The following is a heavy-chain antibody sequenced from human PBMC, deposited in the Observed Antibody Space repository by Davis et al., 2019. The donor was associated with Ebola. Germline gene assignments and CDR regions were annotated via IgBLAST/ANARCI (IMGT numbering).Heavy chain of an antibody. CDR1: GYSFTSYW. CDR3: ARFSVAATRYYYYGMDV. D-gene: IGHD2-15*01. V-gene: IGHV5-51*01. CDR2: IYPGDSDT. J-gene: IGHJ6*02. Sequence: AASLKISCTGSGYSFTSYWIGWVRQMPGKGLEWMGIIYPGDSDTRYSPSFQGQVTISADKSISTAYLQWSSLKASDTAMYYCARFSVAATRYYYYGMDVWGQGTTVTVSS.